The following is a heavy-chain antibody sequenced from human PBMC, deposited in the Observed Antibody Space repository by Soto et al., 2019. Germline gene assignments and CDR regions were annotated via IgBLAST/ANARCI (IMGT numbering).Heavy chain of an antibody. J-gene: IGHJ6*02. D-gene: IGHD3-22*01. CDR2: ISGSGGST. CDR3: AKLYYYDSSGPTRPYYYYGMEV. CDR1: VFTFSSYA. V-gene: IGHV3-23*01. Sequence: PGGSLRLSCAASVFTFSSYAMSFVRQAPGEGLEWVSAISGSGGSTYYADSVRGRFTISRYKSKKTLYLQMNSLRAEATAVYYCAKLYYYDSSGPTRPYYYYGMEVWGQGTTVTVSS.